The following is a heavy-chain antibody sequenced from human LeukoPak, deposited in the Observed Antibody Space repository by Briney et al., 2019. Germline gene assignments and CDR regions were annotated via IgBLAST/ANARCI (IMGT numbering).Heavy chain of an antibody. CDR2: IGVVGDT. CDR1: GFTLSDYD. D-gene: IGHD2-15*01. CDR3: AREYCSGGNCAGGFYFDL. Sequence: GGSLRLSCAASGFTLSDYDFHWGRQAAGKGLEWVSAIGVVGDTYYSGSVKGRFTISRESAKNSLYLQMSSLRDGDTAVYYCAREYCSGGNCAGGFYFDLWGRGTPVTVSS. V-gene: IGHV3-13*01. J-gene: IGHJ2*01.